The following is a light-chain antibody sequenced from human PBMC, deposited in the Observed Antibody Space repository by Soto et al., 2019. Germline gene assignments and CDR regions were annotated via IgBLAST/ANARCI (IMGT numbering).Light chain of an antibody. V-gene: IGKV3-15*01. CDR2: GAS. J-gene: IGKJ1*01. Sequence: EIVMTQSPATLSVSPGESATLSCRASQGVNSNLAWYQQKPGHAPMLLMYGASNRATDIPDRFSGSGYGTDFTLTISSLQSEDFAVYYCQQDNSGPRTFGQGTKVEIK. CDR3: QQDNSGPRT. CDR1: QGVNSN.